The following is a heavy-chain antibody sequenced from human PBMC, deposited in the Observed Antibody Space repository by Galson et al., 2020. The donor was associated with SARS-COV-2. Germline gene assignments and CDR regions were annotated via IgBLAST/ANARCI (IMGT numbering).Heavy chain of an antibody. D-gene: IGHD2-8*02. J-gene: IGHJ4*02. Sequence: SETLSLTCAVYGGSFSGYFWSCIRQPPGKGLEWIGEVNHSGSTNYNPSLKSRVTISVDTSKNQFSLKLSSVTAADTAVYYCARGLDGTGRFNGWDYWGQGTLVTVSS. CDR2: VNHSGST. CDR1: GGSFSGYF. V-gene: IGHV4-34*01. CDR3: ARGLDGTGRFNGWDY.